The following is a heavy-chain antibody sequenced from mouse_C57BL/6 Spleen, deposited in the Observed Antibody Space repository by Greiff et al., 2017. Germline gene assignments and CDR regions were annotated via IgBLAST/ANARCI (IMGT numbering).Heavy chain of an antibody. J-gene: IGHJ2*01. CDR1: GYTFTSYW. D-gene: IGHD4-1*01. Sequence: QVKLQQPGAELVMPGASVKLSCKASGYTFTSYWMHWVKQRPGQGLEWIGEIDPFDSYTNYNQKFKGKSTLTVDKSSSTAYMQLSSLTSEDSAVYYCARENWDYWGQGTTLTVSS. CDR2: IDPFDSYT. V-gene: IGHV1-69*01. CDR3: ARENWDY.